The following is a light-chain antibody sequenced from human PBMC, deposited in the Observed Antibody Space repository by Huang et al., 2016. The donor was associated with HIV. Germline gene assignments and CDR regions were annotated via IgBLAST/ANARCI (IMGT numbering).Light chain of an antibody. CDR1: QSVSSN. V-gene: IGKV3-15*01. CDR3: QQYNNWPPRIT. J-gene: IGKJ5*01. Sequence: EIVMTQSPATLSVSPGERATLSCRASQSVSSNLAWYQQKPGQAPRLLIYGASTRATGIPARFSGSGSGTEFTLTISSMQSEDFAVYYCQQYNNWPPRITFGRGTRLEMK. CDR2: GAS.